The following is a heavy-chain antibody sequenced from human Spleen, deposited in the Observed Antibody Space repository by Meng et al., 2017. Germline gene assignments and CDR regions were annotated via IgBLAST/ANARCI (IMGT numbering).Heavy chain of an antibody. D-gene: IGHD3-3*01. Sequence: GESLKISCAASGFTFSSYNMNWVRQAPGKGLEWVSSITSSGSYIYYADSVKGRFTISRDNAKNSLYLQMNSLRAEDTAVYYCARGDFRWGQGTLVTVSS. CDR2: ITSSGSYI. CDR3: ARGDFR. V-gene: IGHV3-21*01. J-gene: IGHJ4*02. CDR1: GFTFSSYN.